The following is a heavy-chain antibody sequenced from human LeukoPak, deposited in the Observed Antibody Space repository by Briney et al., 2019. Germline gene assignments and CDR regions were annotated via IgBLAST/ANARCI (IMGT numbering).Heavy chain of an antibody. V-gene: IGHV3-21*01. CDR1: GFTFSSYS. CDR2: ISSSSSYI. D-gene: IGHD6-19*01. J-gene: IGHJ4*02. CDR3: AREKNIQVPYSSGWYPFDY. Sequence: PGGSLRLSCAASGFTFSSYSMNWVRQAPGKGLEWVSSISSSSSYIYYADSVKGRFTISRDNAKNSLYLQMNSLRDEDTAVYYCAREKNIQVPYSSGWYPFDYWGQGTLVTVS.